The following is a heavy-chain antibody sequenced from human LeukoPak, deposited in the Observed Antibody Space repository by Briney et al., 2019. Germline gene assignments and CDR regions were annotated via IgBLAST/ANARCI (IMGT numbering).Heavy chain of an antibody. D-gene: IGHD6-19*01. J-gene: IGHJ4*02. CDR2: ISGGSSFT. Sequence: AGSLTLSCAASGFSFSSFSMNWVRQAPGKGLVWVSYISGGSSFTYYVDSVKGRFTISRDNAKNSLYLQMNSLRAEDTAVYYCARDLGYSSGPNYWGQGTRVTVSS. CDR1: GFSFSSFS. V-gene: IGHV3-21*01. CDR3: ARDLGYSSGPNY.